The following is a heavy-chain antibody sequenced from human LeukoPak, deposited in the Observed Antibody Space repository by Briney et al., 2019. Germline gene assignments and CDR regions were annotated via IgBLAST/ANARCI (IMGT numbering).Heavy chain of an antibody. CDR3: AREGYCSGGSCYSHWFDP. Sequence: SVKVSCKASGGTFSSYVISWVRQAPGQGLEWMGGIIPIFGTANYAQKFQGRVTITADESTSTAYMELSSLRSEDTAVYYCAREGYCSGGSCYSHWFDPWGQGTLVTVSS. D-gene: IGHD2-15*01. CDR2: IIPIFGTA. CDR1: GGTFSSYV. V-gene: IGHV1-69*13. J-gene: IGHJ5*02.